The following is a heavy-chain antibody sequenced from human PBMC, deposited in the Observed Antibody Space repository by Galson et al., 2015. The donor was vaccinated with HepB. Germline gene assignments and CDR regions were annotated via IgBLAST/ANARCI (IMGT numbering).Heavy chain of an antibody. Sequence: KGRFTISRDNAKNSLYLQMNSLRAEGTALYYCAKDGSVLRYFDWSLYYFDYWGQGTLVTVSS. CDR3: AKDGSVLRYFDWSLYYFDY. V-gene: IGHV3-9*01. D-gene: IGHD3-9*01. J-gene: IGHJ4*02.